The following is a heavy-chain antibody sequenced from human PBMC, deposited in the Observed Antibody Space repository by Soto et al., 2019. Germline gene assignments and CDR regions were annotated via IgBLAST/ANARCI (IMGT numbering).Heavy chain of an antibody. D-gene: IGHD4-17*01. CDR1: GGSISSGGYY. CDR2: IYYSGST. J-gene: IGHJ5*02. CDR3: ARSYYGDYFWGFDP. V-gene: IGHV4-31*03. Sequence: SETLSLTCTVSGGSISSGGYYWSWIRQHPGKGLEWIGYIYYSGSTYYNPSLKSRVTISVDTSKNQFSLKLSSVTAADTAVYYCARSYYGDYFWGFDPWGQGTLVTVSS.